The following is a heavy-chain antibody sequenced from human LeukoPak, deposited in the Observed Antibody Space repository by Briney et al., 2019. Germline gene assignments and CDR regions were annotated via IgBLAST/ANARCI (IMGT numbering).Heavy chain of an antibody. J-gene: IGHJ4*02. CDR2: IYYSGST. Sequence: SETLSLTCTVSGGSISSYHWGWIRQPPGKGLEWIGYIYYSGSTNYNPSLKSRVIISVDTSKNQFSLKLSSVTAADTAVYYCARGRSGGTEGLLGYWGQGTLVTVSS. V-gene: IGHV4-59*01. D-gene: IGHD3-3*01. CDR1: GGSISSYH. CDR3: ARGRSGGTEGLLGY.